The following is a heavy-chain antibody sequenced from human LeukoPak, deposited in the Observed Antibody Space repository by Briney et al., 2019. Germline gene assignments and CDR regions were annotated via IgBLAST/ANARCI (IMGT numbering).Heavy chain of an antibody. CDR2: IGGGGPTT. J-gene: IGHJ4*02. D-gene: IGHD1-1*01. Sequence: GGSLRLSCAASGFTFSTYAMNWVRQAPAKGLEWVSTIGGGGPTTDYADSVKDRFTISRDNSKNTPYLQMNSLRAEDTAVYFCARGFLGGTDQYFDSWGQGTLVTVSS. V-gene: IGHV3-23*01. CDR3: ARGFLGGTDQYFDS. CDR1: GFTFSTYA.